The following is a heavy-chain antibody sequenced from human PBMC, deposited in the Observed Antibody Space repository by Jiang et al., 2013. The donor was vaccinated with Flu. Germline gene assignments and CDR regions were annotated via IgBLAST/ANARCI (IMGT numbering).Heavy chain of an antibody. CDR1: GGTFSSYA. D-gene: IGHD2-21*02. CDR2: IIPIFGTA. V-gene: IGHV1-69*01. CDR3: ARRVSWGTLVVTATHNWFDP. J-gene: IGHJ5*02. Sequence: QSGAEVKKPGSSVKVSCKASGGTFSSYAISWVRQAPGQGLEWMGGIIPIFGTANYAQKFQGRVTITADESTSTAYMELSSLRSEDTAVYYCARRVSWGTLVVTATHNWFDPWGQGTLVTVSS.